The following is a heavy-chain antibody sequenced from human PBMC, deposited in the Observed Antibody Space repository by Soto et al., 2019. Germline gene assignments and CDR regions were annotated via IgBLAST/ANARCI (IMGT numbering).Heavy chain of an antibody. V-gene: IGHV4-59*01. J-gene: IGHJ6*02. CDR1: GGSISRYY. CDR3: ARDLWGYCGTDCYPLDV. CDR2: MYNTGST. Sequence: QVQLQESGPGLVKPSETLSLTCTVSGGSISRYYWSWIRQPPGKGLEWIGYMYNTGSTVYNPSFSSRVTISVDTSKNQFSLKLNSVIAADTAVYYCARDLWGYCGTDCYPLDVWGQGTTVTVSS. D-gene: IGHD2-21*02.